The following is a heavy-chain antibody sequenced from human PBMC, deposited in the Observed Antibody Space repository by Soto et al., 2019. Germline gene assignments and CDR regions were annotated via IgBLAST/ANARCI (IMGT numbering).Heavy chain of an antibody. V-gene: IGHV3-23*01. D-gene: IGHD3-3*01. CDR2: ISGSGGST. J-gene: IGHJ4*02. Sequence: EVQLLESGGGLVQPGGSLRLSCAASGFTFSSYAMSWVRQAPGKGLEWVSAISGSGGSTYYADSVKGRFTISSDNSNNTLYLQMNSLRAEDTAVYYCAKGTYYDFWSDYYGHDYWGQGTLITVSS. CDR3: AKGTYYDFWSDYYGHDY. CDR1: GFTFSSYA.